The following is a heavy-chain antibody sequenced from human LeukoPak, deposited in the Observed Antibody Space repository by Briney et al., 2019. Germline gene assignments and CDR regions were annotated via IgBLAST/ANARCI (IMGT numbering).Heavy chain of an antibody. CDR1: GFTFSSYG. V-gene: IGHV3-30*02. Sequence: GGSLRLSCAASGFTFSSYGMHWVRQAPGKGLEWVAFIRYDGSNKYYADSVKGRFTISRDSSKNTLYLQMNSLRAEDTAVYYCASRYYDSSGYGLWGQGTLVTVSS. D-gene: IGHD3-22*01. J-gene: IGHJ4*02. CDR3: ASRYYDSSGYGL. CDR2: IRYDGSNK.